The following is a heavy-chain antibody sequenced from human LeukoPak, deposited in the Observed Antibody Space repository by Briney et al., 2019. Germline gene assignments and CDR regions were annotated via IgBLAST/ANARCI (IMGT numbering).Heavy chain of an antibody. CDR2: INHSGST. CDR3: ARASRITIFGVVIIPLRGYYFDY. Sequence: SETLSLTCAVYGGSFSGYYWSWIRQPPGKGLEWIGGINHSGSTNYNPSLKSRVTISVDTSKNQFSLKLSSVTAADTAVYYCARASRITIFGVVIIPLRGYYFDYWGQGTLVTVSS. CDR1: GGSFSGYY. V-gene: IGHV4-34*01. D-gene: IGHD3-3*01. J-gene: IGHJ4*02.